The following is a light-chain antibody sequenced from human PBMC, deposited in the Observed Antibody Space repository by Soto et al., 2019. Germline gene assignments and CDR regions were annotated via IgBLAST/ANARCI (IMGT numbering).Light chain of an antibody. CDR1: QGISNY. CDR2: KAS. CDR3: QQYDM. Sequence: DIQMTRSPSSLSASVGDRVTITCRASQGISNYLAWYQQKPGKAPKLLIYKASILESGVPSRFSGSGSGTEFTLTITSLQPEDFATYYCQQYDMFGPGTKVDIK. J-gene: IGKJ1*01. V-gene: IGKV1-5*03.